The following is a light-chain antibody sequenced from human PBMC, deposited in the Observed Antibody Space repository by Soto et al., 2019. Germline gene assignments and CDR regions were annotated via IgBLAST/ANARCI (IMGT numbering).Light chain of an antibody. J-gene: IGKJ1*01. CDR2: WAS. V-gene: IGKV4-1*01. Sequence: DIVMTQSPDSLAVSLGERATINCKSSQSVLYSSNNENYLAWYQQKPGQPPKLLIYWASTREFGVPDRFSGSGSGTDFTLTISSLQAEDVAVYYCQQYFSTPTFGQGTKVEIK. CDR1: QSVLYSSNNENY. CDR3: QQYFSTPT.